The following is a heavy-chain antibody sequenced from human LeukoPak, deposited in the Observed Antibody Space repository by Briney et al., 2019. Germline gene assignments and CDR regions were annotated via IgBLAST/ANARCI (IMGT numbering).Heavy chain of an antibody. J-gene: IGHJ4*02. V-gene: IGHV3-23*01. CDR2: ISGSGGST. CDR1: GXTFSSYA. CDR3: AKDDDDGDHVVVDH. D-gene: IGHD4-17*01. Sequence: GGSLRLSWAASGXTFSSYAMGWVRQAPGKGREWVSLISGSGGSTYYADSVKGRFTVSRDNSKNTEYLQMNSLRAEDTAIYYCAKDDDDGDHVVVDHWGQGTLVTVSS.